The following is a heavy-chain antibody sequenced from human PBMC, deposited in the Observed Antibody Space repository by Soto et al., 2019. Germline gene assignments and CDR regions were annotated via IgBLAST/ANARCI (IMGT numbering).Heavy chain of an antibody. Sequence: QVQLVESGGGVVQPGRSLRLSCAASGFTFSSYAMHWVRQAPGKGLEWVAVISYDGSNKYYADSVKGRFTISRDISKNTLYLQMSSMRAEDTSVYYGARAYEDDYFDYWGKGTLVTVSS. CDR3: ARAYEDDYFDY. CDR2: ISYDGSNK. J-gene: IGHJ4*02. CDR1: GFTFSSYA. D-gene: IGHD3-16*01. V-gene: IGHV3-30-3*01.